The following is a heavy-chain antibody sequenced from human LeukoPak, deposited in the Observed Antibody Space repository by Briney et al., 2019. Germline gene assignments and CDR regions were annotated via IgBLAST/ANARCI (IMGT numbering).Heavy chain of an antibody. CDR3: AKRGHYSINWYHYFDY. J-gene: IGHJ4*02. Sequence: GGSLRLSCAASGFTFSSYEMNWVRQAPGKGLEWVSYISSSGSTIYYADSVKGRFTISRDNAKNTLFLQMNSLRPDDTAVYYCAKRGHYSINWYHYFDYWGQGTLVTVSS. V-gene: IGHV3-48*03. CDR2: ISSSGSTI. CDR1: GFTFSSYE. D-gene: IGHD6-13*01.